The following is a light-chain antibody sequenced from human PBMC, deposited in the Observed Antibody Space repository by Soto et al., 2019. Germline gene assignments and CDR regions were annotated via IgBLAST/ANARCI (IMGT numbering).Light chain of an antibody. J-gene: IGKJ2*01. CDR2: GAS. Sequence: EIVLTQSPDTLSLSPGERATVSCRASQTVSNNYLAWYQQKPGQAPRLLLYGASTRPTGIPDRFSGSGSGTDFTLTISRLEPEDFATYYCLQDYNYPYTFGQGTKLEIK. CDR1: QTVSNNY. V-gene: IGKV3-20*01. CDR3: LQDYNYPYT.